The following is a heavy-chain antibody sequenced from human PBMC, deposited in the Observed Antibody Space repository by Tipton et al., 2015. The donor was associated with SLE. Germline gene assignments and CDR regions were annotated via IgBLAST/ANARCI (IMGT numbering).Heavy chain of an antibody. CDR3: ARVRGCDGWFGGGCFPDYYYYMDV. Sequence: GSLRLSCAAPGFTFSDYYMSWIRQAPGKGLEWVSYISSSGSTIYYADSVKGRFTISRDNAKNSLYLQMNSLRAEDTAVYYCARVRGCDGWFGGGCFPDYYYYMDVWGKGTTVTVSS. CDR1: GFTFSDYY. V-gene: IGHV3-11*04. CDR2: ISSSGSTI. J-gene: IGHJ6*03. D-gene: IGHD3-10*01.